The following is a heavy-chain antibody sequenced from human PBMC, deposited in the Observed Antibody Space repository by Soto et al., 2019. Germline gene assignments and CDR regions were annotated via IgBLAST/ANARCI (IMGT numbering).Heavy chain of an antibody. V-gene: IGHV3-23*01. J-gene: IGHJ4*02. CDR1: GFTFTSYA. Sequence: GGSLRLSCAASGFTFTSYAMSWVRQAPGKGLEWISGVSGSGSPTYYADSVKGRFTISRDNSKNTVYLQMNSLRAEDTAVYYCAKVIRDSYCVDWGQGTLVTVSS. CDR3: AKVIRDSYCVD. D-gene: IGHD2-21*01. CDR2: VSGSGSPT.